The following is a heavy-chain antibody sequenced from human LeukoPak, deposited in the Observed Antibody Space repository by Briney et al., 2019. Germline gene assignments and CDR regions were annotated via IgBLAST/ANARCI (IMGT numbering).Heavy chain of an antibody. Sequence: ASVKVSCKASGYTFTSYDINWVRQATGQGLEWMGWMNPNSGNTGYAQKFQGRVTMTRNTSISTAYMELSSLRSEDTAVYYCATKNSIPRFSHGAFDIWGQGTMVTVSS. CDR3: ATKNSIPRFSHGAFDI. V-gene: IGHV1-8*01. CDR2: MNPNSGNT. D-gene: IGHD2/OR15-2a*01. CDR1: GYTFTSYD. J-gene: IGHJ3*02.